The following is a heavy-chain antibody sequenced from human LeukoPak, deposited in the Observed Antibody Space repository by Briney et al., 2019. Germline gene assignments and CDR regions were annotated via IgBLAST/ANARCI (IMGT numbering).Heavy chain of an antibody. CDR3: AKDQNSYGPHGFDY. V-gene: IGHV3-30*18. CDR1: GFTFSSYG. Sequence: PGGSLRLSCAASGFTFSSYGMHWVRQAPGKGLEWVAVISYDGSNKYYADSVKGRFTISRDNSKNTLYLQMNSLRAEDTAVYYCAKDQNSYGPHGFDYWGQGTLVTVSS. CDR2: ISYDGSNK. J-gene: IGHJ4*02. D-gene: IGHD5-18*01.